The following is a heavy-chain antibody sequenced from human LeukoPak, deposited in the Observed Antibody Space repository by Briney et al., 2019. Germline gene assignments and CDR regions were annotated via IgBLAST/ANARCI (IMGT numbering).Heavy chain of an antibody. V-gene: IGHV1-8*02. CDR3: ASMHRQWLLGQFSSDAFDI. CDR1: GYTFTSYD. D-gene: IGHD6-19*01. Sequence: ASVKVSCKASGYTFTSYDFNWVRQATGQGLEWMGWMNPNSGNTGYARKFQGRVTMTSNTSISTAYMELSSLRSEDTAVYYCASMHRQWLLGQFSSDAFDIWGQGTKVTVSS. J-gene: IGHJ3*02. CDR2: MNPNSGNT.